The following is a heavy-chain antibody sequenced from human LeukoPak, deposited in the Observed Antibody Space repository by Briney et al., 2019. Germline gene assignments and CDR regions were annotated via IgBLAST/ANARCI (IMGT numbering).Heavy chain of an antibody. D-gene: IGHD3-22*01. V-gene: IGHV1-18*01. CDR3: ARESYYDSSGYYYYYYGMDV. Sequence: GASVKVSCKASGCTFTSYGISWVRQAPGQGLEWMGWISAYNGNTNYAQKLQGRVTMTTDTSTSTAYMELRSLRSDDTAVYYCARESYYDSSGYYYYYYGMDVWGQGTTVTVSS. J-gene: IGHJ6*02. CDR2: ISAYNGNT. CDR1: GCTFTSYG.